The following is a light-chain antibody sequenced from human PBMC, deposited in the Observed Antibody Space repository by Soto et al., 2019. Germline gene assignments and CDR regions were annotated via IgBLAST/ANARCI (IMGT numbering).Light chain of an antibody. J-gene: IGLJ1*01. CDR2: DVS. V-gene: IGLV2-11*01. Sequence: QSALTQPRLVSGSPGQSVTISCTGTSSDVGGYNYVSWYQQHPGKAPKLMIYDVSKRPSGVPDRFSGSKSGNTASLTISGLQAEDEADYYCCSYAGSYTYVFGTGTKVTVL. CDR3: CSYAGSYTYV. CDR1: SSDVGGYNY.